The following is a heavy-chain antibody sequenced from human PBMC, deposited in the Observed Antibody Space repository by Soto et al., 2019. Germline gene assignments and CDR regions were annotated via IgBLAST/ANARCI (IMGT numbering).Heavy chain of an antibody. CDR1: GFTFRTYW. J-gene: IGHJ6*02. V-gene: IGHV3-7*05. CDR2: INLDGSEK. CDR3: ARAVSTSCYSYDYHRMEG. D-gene: IGHD5-18*01. Sequence: EVQLVESGGGLVQPGGSLRLSCAASGFTFRTYWLSWVRQVPGKGLAWVANINLDGSEKNYVDSVKGRFTISRDNARNSWYLQWSRRGAEYTALYSCARAVSTSCYSYDYHRMEGWGQGTTVTVSS.